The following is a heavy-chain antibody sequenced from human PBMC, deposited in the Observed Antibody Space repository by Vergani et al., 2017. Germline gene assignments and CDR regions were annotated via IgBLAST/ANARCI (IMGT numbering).Heavy chain of an antibody. V-gene: IGHV1-69*12. CDR3: ARDRMCVRFRQPHYYGMDV. J-gene: IGHJ6*02. Sequence: QVQLVQSGAEVKKPGSSVRVSCKTSGGAFSTYAINWVRQAPGQGLEWMGAIIPNFSPARSAQKFQGRVTITADESTRTVYMELNSLRSVDSAVYYCARDRMCVRFRQPHYYGMDVWGQGTTVTVSS. CDR1: GGAFSTYA. D-gene: IGHD1-14*01. CDR2: IIPNFSPA.